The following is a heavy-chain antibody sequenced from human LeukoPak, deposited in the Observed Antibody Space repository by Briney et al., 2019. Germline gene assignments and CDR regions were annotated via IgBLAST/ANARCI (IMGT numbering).Heavy chain of an antibody. D-gene: IGHD2-15*01. Sequence: ASVKVSCKASGYTFISYYIHWVRQAPGQGFGWMGIINPSGGSTSYAQKFQGRVIMTRDTSTSTVYMELSSLRSEDTAVYYRARVGGGYCSSGSCYLDDYWGQGTLVTVSS. CDR2: INPSGGST. J-gene: IGHJ4*02. V-gene: IGHV1-46*01. CDR3: ARVGGGYCSSGSCYLDDY. CDR1: GYTFISYY.